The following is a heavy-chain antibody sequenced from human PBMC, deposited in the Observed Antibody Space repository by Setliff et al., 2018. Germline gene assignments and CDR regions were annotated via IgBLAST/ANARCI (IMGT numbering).Heavy chain of an antibody. CDR2: TAAAGDT. D-gene: IGHD2-21*02. Sequence: GSLLLSCAASGFTFSRYDIHWVRQVTGKGLEWVSGTAAAGDTYYADSVMGRFTISRDNARNSLYLQMNRLRPEDTGVYYCAKSGGDHCCPLYHHYYMDAWGTGTTVTVSS. CDR3: AKSGGDHCCPLYHHYYMDA. CDR1: GFTFSRYD. V-gene: IGHV3-13*04. J-gene: IGHJ6*03.